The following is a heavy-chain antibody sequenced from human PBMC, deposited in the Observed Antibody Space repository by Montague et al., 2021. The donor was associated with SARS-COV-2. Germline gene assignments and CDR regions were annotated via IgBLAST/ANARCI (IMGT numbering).Heavy chain of an antibody. J-gene: IGHJ6*02. CDR1: GGSFNNYY. CDR3: ARGQRQSFSVFGVRAGGPELRHYGLDV. Sequence: SETLSLTCAVYGGSFNNYYWTWIRQAPGKGLEWIGEIDQGGATNYSPAFRSRLTLSVDTSKNQFSLKLNSVTAADTAVYFCARGQRQSFSVFGVRAGGPELRHYGLDVWGLGTTVTVS. V-gene: IGHV4-34*01. CDR2: IDQGGAT. D-gene: IGHD3-3*01.